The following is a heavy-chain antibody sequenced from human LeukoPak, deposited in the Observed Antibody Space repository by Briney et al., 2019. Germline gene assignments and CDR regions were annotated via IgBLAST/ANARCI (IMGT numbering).Heavy chain of an antibody. CDR1: GFTFSDYY. D-gene: IGHD2-21*01. CDR2: ISGSGGST. V-gene: IGHV3-23*01. J-gene: IGHJ4*02. CDR3: AKDTSLRPIASDY. Sequence: PGGSLRLSCAASGFTFSDYYMSWIRQAPGKGLEWVSAISGSGGSTYYADSVKGRFTISRDNSKNTLYLQMNSLRAEDTAVYYCAKDTSLRPIASDYWGQGTLVTVSS.